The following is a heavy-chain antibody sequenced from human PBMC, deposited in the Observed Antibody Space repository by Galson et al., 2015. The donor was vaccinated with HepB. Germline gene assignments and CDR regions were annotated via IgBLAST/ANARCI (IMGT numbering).Heavy chain of an antibody. Sequence: QSGAEVKKPGASVKVSCTASGYTFTSYGISWVRQAPGQGLEWMGWISAYNGNTNYAQKLQGRVTMTTDTSTSTAYMELRSLRSDDTAVYYCARESEDDFWSGYSKALTFDYWGQGTLVTVSS. J-gene: IGHJ4*02. V-gene: IGHV1-18*01. CDR3: ARESEDDFWSGYSKALTFDY. CDR1: GYTFTSYG. CDR2: ISAYNGNT. D-gene: IGHD3-3*01.